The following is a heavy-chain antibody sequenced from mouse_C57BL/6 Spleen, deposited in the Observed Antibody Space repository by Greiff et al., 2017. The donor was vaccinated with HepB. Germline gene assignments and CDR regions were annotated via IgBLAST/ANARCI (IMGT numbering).Heavy chain of an antibody. CDR1: GYTFTSYW. V-gene: IGHV1-55*01. CDR3: ARGGYGSHYYAMDY. J-gene: IGHJ4*01. Sequence: QVQLQQPGAELVKPGASVKMSCKASGYTFTSYWITWVKQRPGQGLEWIGDIYPGSGSTNYNEKFKSKATLTVDTSSSTAYMQLSSLTSEDSAVYYCARGGYGSHYYAMDYWGQGTSVTVSS. CDR2: IYPGSGST. D-gene: IGHD1-1*01.